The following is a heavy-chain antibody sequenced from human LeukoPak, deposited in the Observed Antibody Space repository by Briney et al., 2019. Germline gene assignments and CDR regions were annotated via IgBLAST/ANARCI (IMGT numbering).Heavy chain of an antibody. J-gene: IGHJ4*02. D-gene: IGHD3-10*01. CDR3: ARGEGFGEPTS. V-gene: IGHV4-59*08. CDR2: IYYSGST. Sequence: ASETLSLTCAVYGGSFSGYYWSWIRQPPGKGLEWIGYIYYSGSTNYNPSLKSRVTISVDTSKNQFSLKLSSVTAADTAVYYCARGEGFGEPTSWGQGTLVTVSS. CDR1: GGSFSGYY.